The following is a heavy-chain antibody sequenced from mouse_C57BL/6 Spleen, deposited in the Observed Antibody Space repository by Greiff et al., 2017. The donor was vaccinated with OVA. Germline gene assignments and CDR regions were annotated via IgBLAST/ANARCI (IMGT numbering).Heavy chain of an antibody. Sequence: VQRVESGAELAKPGASVKLSCKASGYTFTSYWMHWVKQRPGQGLEWIGYINPSSGYTKYNQKFKDKATLTADKSSSTAYMQLSSLTYEDSAVYYCARVPPKLGFDYWGQGTTLTVSS. J-gene: IGHJ2*01. CDR2: INPSSGYT. CDR3: ARVPPKLGFDY. V-gene: IGHV1-7*01. D-gene: IGHD4-1*01. CDR1: GYTFTSYW.